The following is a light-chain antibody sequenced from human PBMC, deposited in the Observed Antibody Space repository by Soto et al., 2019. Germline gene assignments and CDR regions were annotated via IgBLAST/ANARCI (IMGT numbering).Light chain of an antibody. CDR3: QQCHATPLT. V-gene: IGKV1-39*01. CDR1: QAIGNY. CDR2: GAT. J-gene: IGKJ5*01. Sequence: TQSPGTLSASVGDRVTITCRASQAIGNYLNWYQQKPGKAPNLLIFGATTLQSGVPSRFSGSGYGTNFTLIISVLQPEDFAIYYCQQCHATPLTFGQGTRLEIK.